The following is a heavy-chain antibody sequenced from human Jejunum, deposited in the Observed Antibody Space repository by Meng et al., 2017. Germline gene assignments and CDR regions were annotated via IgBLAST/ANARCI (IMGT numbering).Heavy chain of an antibody. V-gene: IGHV4-61*08. D-gene: IGHD6-6*01. CDR3: AHSSSSSSFGFDY. Sequence: QVEGPESCPGLVRPSKTLSLTCTVAGGSVSSAAYYWNWIRQPPGKGLEWIGYIYYSGGTTYSPSLNSRVTISIDTAKNQVSLKVSSVTAADTAVYYCAHSSSSSSFGFDYWGQGTLVTVSS. J-gene: IGHJ4*02. CDR1: GGSVSSAAYY. CDR2: IYYSGGT.